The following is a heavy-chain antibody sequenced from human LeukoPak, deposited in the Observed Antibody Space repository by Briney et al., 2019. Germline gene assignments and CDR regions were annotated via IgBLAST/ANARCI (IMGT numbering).Heavy chain of an antibody. J-gene: IGHJ6*02. V-gene: IGHV3-11*01. D-gene: IGHD5-12*01. Sequence: GGSLRLSCAASGFTFSDYYMSWIRRAPGKGLEWVSYISSSGSTIYYADSVKGRFTISRDNAKNSLYLQMNSLRAEDTAVYYCARSGYDSPYYGMDVWGQGTTVTVSS. CDR1: GFTFSDYY. CDR3: ARSGYDSPYYGMDV. CDR2: ISSSGSTI.